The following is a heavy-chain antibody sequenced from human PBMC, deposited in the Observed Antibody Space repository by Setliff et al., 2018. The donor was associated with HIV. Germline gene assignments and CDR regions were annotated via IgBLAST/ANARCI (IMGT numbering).Heavy chain of an antibody. J-gene: IGHJ4*02. CDR2: IYSSGST. CDR3: AREAYCSGGSCYYFDY. D-gene: IGHD2-15*01. Sequence: ETLSLTCTVSGGSMSSSSYYWGWIRQPPGKGLEWIGSIYSSGSTYYNPSLKSRVTLSVDMSKNQFSLNLSSVTAADTAVHYCAREAYCSGGSCYYFDYWGQGTLVTVSS. V-gene: IGHV4-39*07. CDR1: GGSMSSSSYY.